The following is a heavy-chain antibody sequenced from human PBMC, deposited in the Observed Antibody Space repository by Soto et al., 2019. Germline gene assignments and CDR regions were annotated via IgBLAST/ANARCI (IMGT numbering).Heavy chain of an antibody. CDR3: AKTANWNDDY. V-gene: IGHV3-23*01. CDR1: GFTFSSYA. D-gene: IGHD1-1*01. J-gene: IGHJ4*02. CDR2: ISGSGGST. Sequence: EVQLLESGGGLVQPGGSLRLSCAASGFTFSSYAMSWVRQAPGKGLEWVSAISGSGGSTYHADSVKGRFTISRDNSKNALYLQMTSRRAEDTAVSYCAKTANWNDDYWGQGTLVTVSS.